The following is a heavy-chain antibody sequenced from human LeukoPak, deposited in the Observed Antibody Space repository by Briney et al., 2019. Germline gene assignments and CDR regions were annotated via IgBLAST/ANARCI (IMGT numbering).Heavy chain of an antibody. CDR1: GFTFSSYE. V-gene: IGHV3-48*03. J-gene: IGHJ4*02. CDR2: ISGSGSTT. Sequence: PGGSLRLSCAASGFTFSSYEMNWVRQAPGKGLEWVSYISGSGSTTYYADSVKGRFTISRDNAKNSLYLQMNSLRAEDTAVYYCARVPLHPTISNFDFWGQGTLVTVSS. D-gene: IGHD2/OR15-2a*01. CDR3: ARVPLHPTISNFDF.